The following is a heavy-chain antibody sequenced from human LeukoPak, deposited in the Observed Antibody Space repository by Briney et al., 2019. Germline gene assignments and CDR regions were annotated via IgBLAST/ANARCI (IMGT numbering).Heavy chain of an antibody. CDR2: INSDGGGA. CDR1: GLTFGNNW. CDR3: ARDVPHNWFDT. J-gene: IGHJ5*02. Sequence: PGGSLRLSCAASGLTFGNNWMHGVRQGPGKGGVWISRINSDGGGAIYADSVKGRFTVSRDNAKNTLYLQMNSLRAEDTAVYYCARDVPHNWFDTWGQGTLVTVSS. V-gene: IGHV3-74*01.